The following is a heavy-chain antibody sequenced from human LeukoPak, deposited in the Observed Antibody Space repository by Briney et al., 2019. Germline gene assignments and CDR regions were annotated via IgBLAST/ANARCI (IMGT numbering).Heavy chain of an antibody. CDR2: IYYSGST. V-gene: IGHV4-59*01. Sequence: SETLSLTCTVSGGSISSYYWSWIRQPPGKGLEWIGYIYYSGSTNYNPSLKSRVTISVDTSKNQFSLKLSSVTAADTAVYYCARVQRDYGDYSWFDPWGRGTLVTVSS. CDR1: GGSISSYY. D-gene: IGHD4-17*01. J-gene: IGHJ5*02. CDR3: ARVQRDYGDYSWFDP.